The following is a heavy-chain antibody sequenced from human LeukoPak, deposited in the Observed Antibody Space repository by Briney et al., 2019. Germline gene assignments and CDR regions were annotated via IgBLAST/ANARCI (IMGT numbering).Heavy chain of an antibody. V-gene: IGHV3-23*01. D-gene: IGHD3-10*01. CDR1: GFTFSSYA. CDR2: ISGSGGST. CDR3: AKDRLWFGEFPTLFDY. Sequence: PGGSLRLSCAASGFTFSSYATSWVRQAPGKGLEWVSAISGSGGSTYYADSVKGRFTISRDNSKNTLYLQMNSLRAEDTAVYYCAKDRLWFGEFPTLFDYWGQGTLVTVSS. J-gene: IGHJ4*02.